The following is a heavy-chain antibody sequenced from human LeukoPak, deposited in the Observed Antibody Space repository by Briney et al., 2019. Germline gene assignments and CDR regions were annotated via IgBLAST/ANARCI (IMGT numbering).Heavy chain of an antibody. CDR1: GFTFSSYA. CDR3: ARAERGGYSGYDYGMDL. D-gene: IGHD5-12*01. Sequence: GRSLRLSCAASGFTFSSYAMHWVRQAPGKGLEWVAVISYDGSNTYYADSVKGRFTIFRDNSKNTLYLQMNSLRAEDTAVYYCARAERGGYSGYDYGMDLWGKGTTVTVSS. J-gene: IGHJ6*04. V-gene: IGHV3-30*04. CDR2: ISYDGSNT.